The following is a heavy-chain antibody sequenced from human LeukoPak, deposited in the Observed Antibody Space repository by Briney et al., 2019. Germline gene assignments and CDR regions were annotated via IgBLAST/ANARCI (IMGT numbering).Heavy chain of an antibody. J-gene: IGHJ3*02. V-gene: IGHV1-69*05. Sequence: SVKVSCKASGGTFSSYAISWVRQAPGQGLEWMGGIIPIFGTANYAQKFQDRVTITTDESTSTAYMELSSLRSEDTAVYYCAREGHCSSTSCYPAFDIWGQGTMVTVSS. CDR1: GGTFSSYA. CDR2: IIPIFGTA. CDR3: AREGHCSSTSCYPAFDI. D-gene: IGHD2-2*01.